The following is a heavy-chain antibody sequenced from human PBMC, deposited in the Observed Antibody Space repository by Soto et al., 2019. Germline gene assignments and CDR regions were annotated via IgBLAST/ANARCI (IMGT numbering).Heavy chain of an antibody. V-gene: IGHV1-69*06. CDR1: GGTLSNNA. Sequence: QVQLVQSGTEVKKPGSSVKVSCKASGGTLSNNAISWVRQAPGQGLACMGGIIPLSATTNYAQKFQGRVTITADRSTSTAYMELTSLTSEDTAVYYWARGCDDRGIVVVPAANPWYYVLDVWGQGTTVTGS. CDR3: ARGCDDRGIVVVPAANPWYYVLDV. CDR2: IIPLSATT. D-gene: IGHD2-2*01. J-gene: IGHJ6*02.